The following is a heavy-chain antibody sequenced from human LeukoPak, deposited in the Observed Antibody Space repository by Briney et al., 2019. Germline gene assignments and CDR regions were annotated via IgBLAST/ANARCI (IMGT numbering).Heavy chain of an antibody. CDR3: VRDGDDFNFDY. V-gene: IGHV3-74*01. J-gene: IGHJ4*02. CDR2: VIRDGSFT. CDR1: GFTFRSYW. D-gene: IGHD5-24*01. Sequence: GGSLRLSCAASGFTFRSYWMHWVRQAPGKGLEGVSRVIRDGSFTKYADSGKGRFTIPRDNAKNTLYLQMSSLRAEDTAVYFCVRDGDDFNFDYWGQGSLVTVSS.